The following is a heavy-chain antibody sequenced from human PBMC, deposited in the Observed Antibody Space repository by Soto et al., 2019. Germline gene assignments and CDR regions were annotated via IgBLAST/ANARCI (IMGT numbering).Heavy chain of an antibody. D-gene: IGHD6-13*01. V-gene: IGHV5-51*01. J-gene: IGHJ4*02. CDR3: ARMMAASGTAFDY. Sequence: GESLKISCQASGYSFISSWIGWVRQMPGKGLEWMGIIYPGDSDTRYSPSFQGQATISADKSTSTACLQWSSLKASDTATYYCARMMAASGTAFDYWGQGALVTVSS. CDR2: IYPGDSDT. CDR1: GYSFISSW.